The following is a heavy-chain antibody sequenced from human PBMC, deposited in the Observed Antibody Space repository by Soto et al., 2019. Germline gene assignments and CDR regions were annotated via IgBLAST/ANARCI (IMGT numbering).Heavy chain of an antibody. V-gene: IGHV4-34*01. CDR2: INLSGST. CDR3: ARMRGAYSNYVYYYMDV. CDR1: GGSFSGYY. J-gene: IGHJ6*03. D-gene: IGHD4-4*01. Sequence: QVQLQQWGAGLLKPSETLSLTCAVYGGSFSGYYWSWIRQPPGKGLEWIGEINLSGSTNYNPSLKSRVTISVDTSKNQFSLKLSSVTAADTAVYYCARMRGAYSNYVYYYMDVWGKGTTVTVSS.